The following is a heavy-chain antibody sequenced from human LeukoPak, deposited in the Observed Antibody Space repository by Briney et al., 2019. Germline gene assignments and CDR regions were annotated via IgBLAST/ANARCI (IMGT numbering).Heavy chain of an antibody. V-gene: IGHV3-21*01. CDR1: GFTFSSYS. J-gene: IGHJ6*02. D-gene: IGHD1-20*01. CDR3: AREREWSNWNYYYYYGMDV. Sequence: PGGSLRLSCAASGFTFSSYSMNWVRQAPGKGLEWVSSISSSSSYIYYADSVKGRFTISRDNAKNSLYLQMNSLRAEDTAVYYCAREREWSNWNYYYYYGMDVWGQGTTVTVSS. CDR2: ISSSSSYI.